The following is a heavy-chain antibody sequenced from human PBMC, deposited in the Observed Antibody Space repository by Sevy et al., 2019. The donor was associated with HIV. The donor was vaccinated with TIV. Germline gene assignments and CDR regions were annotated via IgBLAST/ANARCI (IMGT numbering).Heavy chain of an antibody. CDR1: GFTFTSYD. V-gene: IGHV3-23*01. CDR2: ISCSHGTP. CDR3: AKSEWGNIGFCTRSSCYPFDY. D-gene: IGHD2-2*01. Sequence: GGSLRLSCAASGFTFTSYDMSWVRQAPGKGLEWVSSISCSHGTPYYADSVKGRFTISRDNSKNTLYLQMSSLRAEDTAVYYCAKSEWGNIGFCTRSSCYPFDYWGQGTLVTVSS. J-gene: IGHJ4*02.